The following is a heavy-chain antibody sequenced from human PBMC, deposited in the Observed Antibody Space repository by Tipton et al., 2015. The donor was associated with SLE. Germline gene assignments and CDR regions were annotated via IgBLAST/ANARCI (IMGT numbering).Heavy chain of an antibody. Sequence: TLSLTCSVSGASIASGSYHWTWVRQPAGKGLEWIGHIYTGGTTSYNPSLESRLTISLDAAKNHVSLSLTSVTAADTAVYYSARSEGFQLPFQFLQHWGQGTLVTVSS. CDR1: GASIASGSYH. CDR3: ARSEGFQLPFQFLQH. D-gene: IGHD2-21*01. CDR2: IYTGGTT. V-gene: IGHV4-61*09. J-gene: IGHJ1*01.